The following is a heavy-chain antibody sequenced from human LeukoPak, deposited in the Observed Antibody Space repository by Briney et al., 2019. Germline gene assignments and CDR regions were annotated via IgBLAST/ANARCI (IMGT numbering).Heavy chain of an antibody. CDR1: GGSISSYY. V-gene: IGHV4-4*07. J-gene: IGHJ3*02. D-gene: IGHD1-26*01. Sequence: SETLSLTCTVSGGSISSYYWSLIRQPAGKGLEWIGRIYTSGSTNYNPSLKSRVTMSVDTSKNQFSPKLSSVTAADTAVYYCARDHYPSRAFDIWGQGTMVTVSS. CDR2: IYTSGST. CDR3: ARDHYPSRAFDI.